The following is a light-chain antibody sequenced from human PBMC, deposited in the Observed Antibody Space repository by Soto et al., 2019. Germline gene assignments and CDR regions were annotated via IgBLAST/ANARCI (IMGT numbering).Light chain of an antibody. Sequence: QSVLTQPPSGSGAPGQRVSISCTGSSSNIGAGYDVHWFQQLPGTAPKLLIYGSSNRPSGVPDRFSGSKSGTSASLAITGLQAEDEADYYCQSYDSSLSVLYVFGTGTQLTVL. CDR2: GSS. J-gene: IGLJ1*01. CDR1: SSNIGAGYD. CDR3: QSYDSSLSVLYV. V-gene: IGLV1-40*01.